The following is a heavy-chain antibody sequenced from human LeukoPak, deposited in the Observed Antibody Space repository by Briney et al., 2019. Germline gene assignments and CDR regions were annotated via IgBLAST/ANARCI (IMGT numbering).Heavy chain of an antibody. V-gene: IGHV3-53*01. CDR1: GFTVSSNY. J-gene: IGHJ4*02. CDR2: IYSGGST. Sequence: GGSLRLSCAASGFTVSSNYMSWVHQAPGKGLEWVSVIYSGGSTYYADSVKGRFTISRDNSKNTLYLQMNSLRAEDTAVYYCARVEGYYDFWSGYFDYWGQGTLVTVSS. D-gene: IGHD3-3*01. CDR3: ARVEGYYDFWSGYFDY.